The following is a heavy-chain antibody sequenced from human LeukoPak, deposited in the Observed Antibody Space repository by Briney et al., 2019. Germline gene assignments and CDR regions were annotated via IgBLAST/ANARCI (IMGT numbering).Heavy chain of an antibody. CDR1: GFTFSSYG. CDR3: ARDPTGYCSGGSCYPAY. Sequence: QPGGSLRLSCAASGFTFSSYGMHWVRQAPGKGLEWVALIWYDGSNKHYADSVKGRFTISRDNSKNTLYLQMNSLRAEDAAVYYCARDPTGYCSGGSCYPAYWGQGTLVTVSS. V-gene: IGHV3-33*01. D-gene: IGHD2-15*01. CDR2: IWYDGSNK. J-gene: IGHJ4*02.